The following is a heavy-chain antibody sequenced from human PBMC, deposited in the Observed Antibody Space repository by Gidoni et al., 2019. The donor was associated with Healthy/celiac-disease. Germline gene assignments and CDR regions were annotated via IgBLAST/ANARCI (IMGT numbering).Heavy chain of an antibody. Sequence: QVQLVQSGAEVKKPGASVKVSCQASGYTFTSYGISWVRQATGQGLEWMGWISAYNGNTNDAQKLQGRVTMTTDTSTRTAYMELRSLRSDDTAVYYCARVATPTYYDYVWGTPDYWGQGTLVTVSS. CDR3: ARVATPTYYDYVWGTPDY. CDR2: ISAYNGNT. J-gene: IGHJ4*02. CDR1: GYTFTSYG. V-gene: IGHV1-18*01. D-gene: IGHD3-16*01.